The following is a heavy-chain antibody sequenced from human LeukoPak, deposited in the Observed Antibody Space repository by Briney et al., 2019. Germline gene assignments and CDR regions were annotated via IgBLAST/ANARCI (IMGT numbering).Heavy chain of an antibody. CDR2: IYSGGTT. CDR3: ARSTRALVPTADDAFDI. CDR1: GFTVSRNY. Sequence: GGSLRLSCAASGFTVSRNYMSWVRQAPGKGLERVSLIYSGGTTYYTDSVRGRFTISRDNSKNTLYLQMNSLRGKDTAVYYCARSTRALVPTADDAFDIWGQGTMVTVSS. J-gene: IGHJ3*02. V-gene: IGHV3-66*02. D-gene: IGHD2-2*01.